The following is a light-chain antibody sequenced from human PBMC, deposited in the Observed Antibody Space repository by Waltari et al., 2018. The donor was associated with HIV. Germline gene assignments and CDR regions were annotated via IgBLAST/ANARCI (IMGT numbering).Light chain of an antibody. CDR3: GSYTGDGSPEVV. J-gene: IGLJ2*01. CDR2: EVT. CDR1: SSDIVGL. V-gene: IGLV2-8*01. Sequence: QSVLPQPPSVSGTPGQRVRISCTGTSSDIVGLVSWSHQHSRKPPKLMIYEVTRRPSGVPDRFSGSTSGNAASLTVSGLQAEDEADYYGGSYTGDGSPEVVFGEGTKLTVL.